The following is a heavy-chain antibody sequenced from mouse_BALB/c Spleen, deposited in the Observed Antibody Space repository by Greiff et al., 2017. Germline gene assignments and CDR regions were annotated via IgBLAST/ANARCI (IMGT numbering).Heavy chain of an antibody. Sequence: QVQLKESGAELAKPGASVKMSCKASGYTFTSYWMHWVKQRPGQGLEWIGYINPSTGYTEYNQKFKDKATLTADKSSSTAYMQLSSLTSEDSAVYYCARRTTTNYYAMDYWGQGTSVTVSS. D-gene: IGHD1-2*01. CDR1: GYTFTSYW. J-gene: IGHJ4*01. CDR3: ARRTTTNYYAMDY. V-gene: IGHV1-7*01. CDR2: INPSTGYT.